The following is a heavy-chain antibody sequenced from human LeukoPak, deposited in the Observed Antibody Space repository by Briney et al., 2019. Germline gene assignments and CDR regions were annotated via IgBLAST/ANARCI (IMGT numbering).Heavy chain of an antibody. CDR2: TYYRSKWYY. CDR1: GDSVSSGTSA. V-gene: IGHV6-1*01. D-gene: IGHD2-15*01. Sequence: SQTLSLTCAISGDSVSSGTSAWNWTRQSPSRGLEWLGRTYYRSKWYYEYSVSVKSRITVNADTSKNQFSLQLTSVTPDDTAVYYCARDPGYCYGFDVWGQGTTVTVSS. CDR3: ARDPGYCYGFDV. J-gene: IGHJ6*02.